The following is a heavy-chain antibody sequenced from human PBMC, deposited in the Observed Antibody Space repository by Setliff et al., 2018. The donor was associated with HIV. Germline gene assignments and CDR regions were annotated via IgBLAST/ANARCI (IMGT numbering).Heavy chain of an antibody. CDR1: GDSISSGGYY. Sequence: SETLSLTCTVSGDSISSGGYYWSWIRQLPGKGLEWIGYVYYTGTSYFNPSLKSRITISVDTSKNHFSLKLGFVTAADTAVYYCARGESTTWDLAEYFQHWGHGTLVTVSS. V-gene: IGHV4-31*03. D-gene: IGHD2-2*01. CDR2: VYYTGTS. CDR3: ARGESTTWDLAEYFQH. J-gene: IGHJ1*01.